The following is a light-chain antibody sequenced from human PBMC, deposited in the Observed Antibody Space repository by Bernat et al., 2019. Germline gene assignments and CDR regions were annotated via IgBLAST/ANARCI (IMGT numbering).Light chain of an antibody. J-gene: IGLJ3*02. CDR2: RDD. CDR1: KLGTKF. V-gene: IGLV3-1*01. CDR3: QAWDSSAEV. Sequence: SFELTQPPSVSVSPGQTATITCSGNKLGTKFTCWYQQKPGQSPVVVIYRDDKRPSGIPERFSGSHSGNTATLTISGAQAQDEADYYCQAWDSSAEVFGGGTKLTVL.